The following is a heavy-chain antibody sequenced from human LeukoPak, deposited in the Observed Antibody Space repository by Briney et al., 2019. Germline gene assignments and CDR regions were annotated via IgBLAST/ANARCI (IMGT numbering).Heavy chain of an antibody. CDR1: GFTFSSYN. CDR2: ISSSSSTI. D-gene: IGHD3-22*01. V-gene: IGHV3-48*01. CDR3: AKVSVVAGRNAFDI. Sequence: PGGSLRLSCEASGFTFSSYNMNWVRQGPGKGLEWVSYISSSSSTINYADSVKGRFTISRDNSKNMLYLQMNSLRVEDTAIYYCAKVSVVAGRNAFDIWGQGTMVTVSS. J-gene: IGHJ3*02.